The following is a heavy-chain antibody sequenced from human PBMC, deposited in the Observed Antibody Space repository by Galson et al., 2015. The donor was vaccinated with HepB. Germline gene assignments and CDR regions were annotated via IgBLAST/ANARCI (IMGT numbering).Heavy chain of an antibody. CDR3: ARDSDYDILTGPIDY. D-gene: IGHD3-9*01. Sequence: SLRLSCAASGFTFSSYAMHWVRQAPGKGLGWVAVISYDGSNKYYADSVKGRFTISRDNSKNTPYLQMNSLRAEDTAVYYCARDSDYDILTGPIDYWGQGTLVTVSS. CDR2: ISYDGSNK. V-gene: IGHV3-30-3*01. J-gene: IGHJ4*02. CDR1: GFTFSSYA.